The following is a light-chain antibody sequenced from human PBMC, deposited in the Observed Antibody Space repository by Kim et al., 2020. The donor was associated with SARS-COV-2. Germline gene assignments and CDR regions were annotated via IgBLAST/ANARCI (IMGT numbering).Light chain of an antibody. Sequence: VSPGKGATLSCRARQSVTNLAWYQQKPGQAPRLLIYGASARATGIPARFSGSGSGAEFTLTISSLQSGDFAFLYCQQYKNWPPITFGQGTRLEIK. J-gene: IGKJ5*01. CDR3: QQYKNWPPIT. V-gene: IGKV3-15*01. CDR2: GAS. CDR1: QSVTN.